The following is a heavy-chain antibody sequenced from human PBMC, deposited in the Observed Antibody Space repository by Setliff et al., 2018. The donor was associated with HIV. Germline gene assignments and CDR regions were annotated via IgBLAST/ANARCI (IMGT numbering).Heavy chain of an antibody. J-gene: IGHJ1*01. CDR3: ATPMFPNYHDNSVLID. Sequence: AASVKVSCKTSGYTFTSYDVHWVRQATGQGLEWMGYLNPKSGDTGSAQRFQDRLTITADTSVSTAYLGLGSLRSDDTAVYYCATPMFPNYHDNSVLIDWGQGTPVTVSS. D-gene: IGHD3-22*01. V-gene: IGHV1-8*03. CDR1: GYTFTSYD. CDR2: LNPKSGDT.